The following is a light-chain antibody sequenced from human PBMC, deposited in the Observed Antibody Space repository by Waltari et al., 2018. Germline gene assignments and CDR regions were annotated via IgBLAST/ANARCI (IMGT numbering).Light chain of an antibody. CDR1: QSIDSY. CDR2: GAS. V-gene: IGKV3-11*01. CDR3: QQRSNWPPT. J-gene: IGKJ5*01. Sequence: EIVLTQSPATLSLSPGERATLSCRASQSIDSYLAWYLQKPGQAPRLLILGASNRATGIPARFSGSGFGTDFTLTISSLEPEDFGVYYCQQRSNWPPTFGQGTRLEIK.